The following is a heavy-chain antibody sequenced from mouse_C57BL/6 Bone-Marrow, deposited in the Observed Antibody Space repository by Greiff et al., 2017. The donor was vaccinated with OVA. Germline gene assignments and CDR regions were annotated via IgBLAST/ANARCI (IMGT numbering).Heavy chain of an antibody. CDR1: GYTFTSYW. CDR2: IHPNSGST. D-gene: IGHD1-1*01. Sequence: VQLQQPGAELVKPGASVKLSCKASGYTFTSYWMHWVKQRPGQGLEWIGMIHPNSGSTNYNEKFKSKATLTVDKSSSPAYMQLSSLTSEDSAIYYCARYGYGSSYYAMDYWGQGTSVTVSS. V-gene: IGHV1-64*01. CDR3: ARYGYGSSYYAMDY. J-gene: IGHJ4*01.